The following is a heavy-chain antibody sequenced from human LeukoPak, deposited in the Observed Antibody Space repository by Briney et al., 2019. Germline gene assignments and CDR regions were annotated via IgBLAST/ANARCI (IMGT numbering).Heavy chain of an antibody. CDR1: GFTFSGYW. D-gene: IGHD6-13*01. V-gene: IGHV3-74*01. Sequence: GGSLRLSCAASGFTFSGYWMHWLRQDPGKALVWLSRINPGGSDIIYTESVNGLCSVSRDNAKNTLYLQMNSRTIEETAVYYCSRESPATGGYYFDYWGRGALVTVSS. J-gene: IGHJ4*02. CDR2: INPGGSDI. CDR3: SRESPATGGYYFDY.